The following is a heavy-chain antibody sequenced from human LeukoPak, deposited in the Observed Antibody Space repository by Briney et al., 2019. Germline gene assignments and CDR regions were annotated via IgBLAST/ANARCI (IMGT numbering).Heavy chain of an antibody. CDR1: GFTFGDYA. CDR2: IRSKAYGGTT. Sequence: PGGSLRLSCTASGFTFGDYAMSWVRQAPGKGLEWVGFIRSKAYGGTTEYAASVKGRFTISRDDSKSIAYLQMNSLKTEDTAVYYCTRDSYSSSSGSWGQGTLVTVSS. D-gene: IGHD6-6*01. V-gene: IGHV3-49*04. CDR3: TRDSYSSSSGS. J-gene: IGHJ5*02.